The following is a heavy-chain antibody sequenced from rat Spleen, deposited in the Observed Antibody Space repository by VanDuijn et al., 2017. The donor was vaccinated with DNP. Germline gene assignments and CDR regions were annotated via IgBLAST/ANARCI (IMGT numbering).Heavy chain of an antibody. CDR1: GFSLTSFG. V-gene: IGHV2S12*01. CDR2: ISSGGST. D-gene: IGHD1-11*01. CDR3: SREGGSFGDY. Sequence: VQLKESGSGLVQPSQTLSLTCAVSGFSLTSFGVSWVRQPPGRGLAWIAAISSGGSTYYNSVHKSRLSISRDSSKSQVFLKRNSQKTEDTAIYCCSREGGSFGDYWGQGVMVTVSS. J-gene: IGHJ2*01.